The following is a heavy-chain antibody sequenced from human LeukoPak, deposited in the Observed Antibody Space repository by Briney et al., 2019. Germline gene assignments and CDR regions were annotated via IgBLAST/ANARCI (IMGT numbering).Heavy chain of an antibody. CDR2: FYYSGST. Sequence: SETLSLTCTVSGGSISISNYYWGWLRQPPGKGLEWIGSFYYSGSTYYNPSLRSRVTISLDTSKNQFSLNLSSVTAADTAVYCCARTSPTYAADNWGQGTLVTVSS. D-gene: IGHD2-2*01. CDR3: ARTSPTYAADN. V-gene: IGHV4-39*01. CDR1: GGSISISNYY. J-gene: IGHJ4*02.